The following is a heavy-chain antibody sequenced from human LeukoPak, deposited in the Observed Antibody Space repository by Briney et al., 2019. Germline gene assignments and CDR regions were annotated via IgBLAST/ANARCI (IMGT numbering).Heavy chain of an antibody. V-gene: IGHV1-18*01. CDR2: ISAYDGNT. D-gene: IGHD6-13*01. Sequence: ASVKVSCKASGYTFTSYGISWVRQAPGQGLEWMGWISAYDGNTNYAQKLQGRVTITTDTSTSTAYMELRSLRSDDTAVYYCARYHGYRDAFDIWGQGTMVTVSS. CDR3: ARYHGYRDAFDI. J-gene: IGHJ3*02. CDR1: GYTFTSYG.